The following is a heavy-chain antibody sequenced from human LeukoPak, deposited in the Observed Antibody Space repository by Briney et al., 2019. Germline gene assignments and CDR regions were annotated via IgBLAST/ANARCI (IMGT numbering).Heavy chain of an antibody. V-gene: IGHV3-48*02. CDR1: RFTFSSYS. CDR2: ISSSSGTI. Sequence: QSGGSLRLSCAASRFTFSSYSMNWVRQAPGKGLEWVSYISSSSGTIYYADSVKGRFTISRDNAKNSLYLQMNSLTDEDTAVYYCARVRAVTTFRDAFDIWAKGTMVTV. D-gene: IGHD4-17*01. CDR3: ARVRAVTTFRDAFDI. J-gene: IGHJ3*02.